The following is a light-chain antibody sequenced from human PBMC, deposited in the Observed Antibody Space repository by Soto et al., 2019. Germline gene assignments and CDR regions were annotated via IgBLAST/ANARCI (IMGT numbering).Light chain of an antibody. V-gene: IGLV1-47*01. CDR3: AAGDDSLGGVV. Sequence: QSVLTQPPSASGTPGQRVTISCSGSSSNIGSNFIYWYQQLPGTAPKLLIYRNNERPLGVPDRFSGSKSGTSASLAISGLRSEDEADYHCAAGDDSLGGVVFGGGTKLTVL. CDR2: RNN. CDR1: SSNIGSNF. J-gene: IGLJ2*01.